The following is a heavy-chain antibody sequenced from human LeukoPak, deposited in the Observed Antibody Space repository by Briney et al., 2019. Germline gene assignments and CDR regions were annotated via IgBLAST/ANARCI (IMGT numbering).Heavy chain of an antibody. D-gene: IGHD6-13*01. CDR1: GGSISSYY. CDR2: IYTSGST. J-gene: IGHJ5*02. Sequence: KPSETLSLTCTVSGGSISSYYWSWIRQPAGKGLEWIGRIYTSGSTNYNPSLKSRVTMSVDTSKNQFSLKLSSVTAADTAVYYCARTTAAAGNNWFDPWGQGTLVTVSS. V-gene: IGHV4-4*07. CDR3: ARTTAAAGNNWFDP.